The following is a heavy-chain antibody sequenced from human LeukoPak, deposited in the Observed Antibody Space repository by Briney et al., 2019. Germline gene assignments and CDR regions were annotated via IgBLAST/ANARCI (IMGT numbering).Heavy chain of an antibody. D-gene: IGHD2-8*02. CDR3: AKETGWWGLHDAFDI. V-gene: IGHV3-30*02. Sequence: GGSLRLSCAASGFAFDSYAMHWVRQAPGKGLDWLAFIRYDGSNKYYADSVKGRFTISRDNSKNTLYLQMNSLRAEDTAVYYCAKETGWWGLHDAFDIWGQGTMVTVSS. CDR1: GFAFDSYA. J-gene: IGHJ3*02. CDR2: IRYDGSNK.